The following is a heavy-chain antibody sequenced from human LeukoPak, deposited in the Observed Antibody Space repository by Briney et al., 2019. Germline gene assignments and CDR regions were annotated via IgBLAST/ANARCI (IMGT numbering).Heavy chain of an antibody. J-gene: IGHJ6*02. CDR2: IYWNDDK. CDR1: GSSLSTSGVG. D-gene: IGHD3-10*01. CDR3: AHLGVGSGYYGLDV. V-gene: IGHV2-5*01. Sequence: SGPTLVNPTQTLTLTCIFSGSSLSTSGVGVGWIRQPPGKALEWLALIYWNDDKRYSPSLKRRLTITKDTSKNQVVLTMTNMDPVDTATYYCAHLGVGSGYYGLDVWGQGTTVTVSS.